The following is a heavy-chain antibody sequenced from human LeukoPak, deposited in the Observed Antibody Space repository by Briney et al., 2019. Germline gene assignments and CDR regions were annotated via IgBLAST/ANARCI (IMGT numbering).Heavy chain of an antibody. CDR2: ISGSGGTT. Sequence: PGGSLRLSCVASGITFSKYAMSWVRQAPGKGLEWVSAISGSGGTTFYADSVKGRFTISRDNSKNTLSLQMNSLRAEDTAFYYCARGGLGRHYSYGLDVWGQGTTVIVSS. D-gene: IGHD5-12*01. J-gene: IGHJ6*02. CDR1: GITFSKYA. CDR3: ARGGLGRHYSYGLDV. V-gene: IGHV3-23*01.